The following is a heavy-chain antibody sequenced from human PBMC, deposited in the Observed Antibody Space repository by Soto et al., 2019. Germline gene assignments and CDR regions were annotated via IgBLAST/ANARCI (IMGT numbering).Heavy chain of an antibody. Sequence: SETLSLTCTVSGGSISSSSYYWGWIRQPPGKGLEWIGYIYYSGSTYYNPSLKSRVTISVDTSKNQFSLKLSSVTAADTAVYYCARDDPNTIVLDYWGQGTLVTVSS. CDR3: ARDDPNTIVLDY. CDR1: GGSISSSSYY. CDR2: IYYSGST. V-gene: IGHV4-39*07. D-gene: IGHD3-3*01. J-gene: IGHJ4*02.